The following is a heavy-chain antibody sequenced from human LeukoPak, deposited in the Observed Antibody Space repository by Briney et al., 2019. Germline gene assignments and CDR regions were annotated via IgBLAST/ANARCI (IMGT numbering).Heavy chain of an antibody. CDR2: ISDSSGSI. D-gene: IGHD3-22*01. CDR3: ARDAVVVEIIGFDI. Sequence: GGSLRLSCAASGFTFSTYTMNWVRQAPGKGLEWVSSISDSSGSIYYADSVKGRFTISRDNAKNSLYLQMNSLRGEDTAVYYCARDAVVVEIIGFDIWGRGTMVTVSS. V-gene: IGHV3-21*01. J-gene: IGHJ3*02. CDR1: GFTFSTYT.